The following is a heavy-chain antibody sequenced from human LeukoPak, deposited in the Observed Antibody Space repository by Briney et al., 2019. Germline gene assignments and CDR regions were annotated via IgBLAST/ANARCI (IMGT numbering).Heavy chain of an antibody. J-gene: IGHJ6*02. Sequence: GGSLRLSCAASGFTFSSNYMSWVRQAPGKGLEWVSVIYSGGSTYYADSVKGRFTISRDNSKNTLYLQMNSLRAEDTAVYYCARDLDGDYYYYYGMDVWGQGTTVTVSS. CDR3: ARDLDGDYYYYYGMDV. CDR2: IYSGGST. D-gene: IGHD4-17*01. V-gene: IGHV3-53*05. CDR1: GFTFSSNY.